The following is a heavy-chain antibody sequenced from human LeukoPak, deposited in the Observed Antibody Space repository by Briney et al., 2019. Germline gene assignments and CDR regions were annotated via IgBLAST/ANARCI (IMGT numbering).Heavy chain of an antibody. CDR3: ARDIYGDYLKYDAFDI. CDR1: GFTFSRYW. Sequence: GGSLRLSCAASGFTFSRYWMSWVRQAPGKGLEWVANIKQDGSEKYYVDSVKGRFTISRDNAKNSLYLQMNSLRAEDTAVYYCARDIYGDYLKYDAFDIWGQGTMVTVSS. D-gene: IGHD4-17*01. CDR2: IKQDGSEK. V-gene: IGHV3-7*01. J-gene: IGHJ3*02.